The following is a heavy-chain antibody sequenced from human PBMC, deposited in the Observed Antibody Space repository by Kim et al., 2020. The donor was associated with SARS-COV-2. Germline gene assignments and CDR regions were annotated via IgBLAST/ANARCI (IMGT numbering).Heavy chain of an antibody. J-gene: IGHJ4*01. D-gene: IGHD2-15*01. V-gene: IGHV4-59*01. CDR3: AKLEFSGSPGGYYFDY. CDR1: GGSIRNSY. CDR2: IFHNGDS. Sequence: SETLSLTCIVSGGSIRNSYWTWIRQPPGRGLEWIGHIFHNGDSRYNPSLKSRLIMSVDTSNNQFSLKLNSVTTADTAVYYCAKLEFSGSPGGYYFDYWG.